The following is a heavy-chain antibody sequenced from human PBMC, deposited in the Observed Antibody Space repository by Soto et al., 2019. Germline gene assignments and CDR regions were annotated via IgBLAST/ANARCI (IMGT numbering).Heavy chain of an antibody. D-gene: IGHD1-26*01. CDR3: ARHRHPRGTVGATSPLDP. V-gene: IGHV3-53*01. Sequence: PGGSLRLSCAISGFSVSSNYLSWVRQAPGKGLEWVSVHYSGGSTYCADSVQGRFTISRDKSNNTLYLQMRRVRAEDTAVYFCARHRHPRGTVGATSPLDPWGQGTQVTSPQ. CDR1: GFSVSSNY. J-gene: IGHJ5*02. CDR2: HYSGGST.